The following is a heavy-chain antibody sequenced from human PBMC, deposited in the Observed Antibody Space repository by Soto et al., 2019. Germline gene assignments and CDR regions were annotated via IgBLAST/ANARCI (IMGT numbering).Heavy chain of an antibody. V-gene: IGHV3-30-3*01. D-gene: IGHD3-22*01. CDR1: GFTFSSYA. Sequence: GRLRLSCAASGFTFSSYAMHWARQAPGKGLEWVAVISYDGSNKYYADSVKGRFTISRDNSKNTLYLQMNSLRAEDTAVYYCARVPEHTMIVGAPVGEIDYWSQGTLVTVYS. CDR3: ARVPEHTMIVGAPVGEIDY. CDR2: ISYDGSNK. J-gene: IGHJ4*02.